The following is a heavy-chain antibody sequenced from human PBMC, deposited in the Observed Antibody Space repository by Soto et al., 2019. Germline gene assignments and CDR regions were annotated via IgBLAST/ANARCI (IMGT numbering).Heavy chain of an antibody. CDR3: AGDCGGDDGGDTNQPNWFDP. D-gene: IGHD4-17*01. CDR1: GGSISSYS. J-gene: IGHJ5*02. Sequence: SETLTLTCTVSGGSISSYSRSWIRQPPGKGLEWIGYIYYSGSTNYNPTPKSRFTISVDTSNNQYSLNLSSVNVADTAVYYWAGDCGGDDGGDTNQPNWFDPWGQGTLVTVSS. V-gene: IGHV4-59*01. CDR2: IYYSGST.